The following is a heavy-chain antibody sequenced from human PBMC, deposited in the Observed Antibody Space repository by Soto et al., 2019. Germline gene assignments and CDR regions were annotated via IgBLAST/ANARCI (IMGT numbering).Heavy chain of an antibody. D-gene: IGHD3-22*01. CDR3: ARGLGSYYYDSSGSDYYGMDA. Sequence: ASVKVSCKASGYTFTDYSIHWVRQAPGQRLEWMGWINAGNGNTKYSQKFQGRVTITCDTSASTAYMELNSLRSEDTAVYYCARGLGSYYYDSSGSDYYGMDAWGQGTTVTVSS. J-gene: IGHJ6*02. V-gene: IGHV1-3*01. CDR1: GYTFTDYS. CDR2: INAGNGNT.